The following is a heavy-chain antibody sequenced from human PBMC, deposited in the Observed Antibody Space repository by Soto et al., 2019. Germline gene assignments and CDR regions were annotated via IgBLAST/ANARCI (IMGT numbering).Heavy chain of an antibody. J-gene: IGHJ4*02. V-gene: IGHV2-5*02. CDR1: GFSLTTSGVG. CDR3: AHRVLRTVFGLVTTTAIYFDF. D-gene: IGHD3-3*01. Sequence: QITLNESGPTVVRPTETLTLTCRFSGFSLTTSGVGVGWIRQSPGKAPEWLALIYWDDDKRYSASLKSRLTITKDTSKTPVVLTVSDLDPTDTATYYCAHRVLRTVFGLVTTTAIYFDFWGQGTQVAVSS. CDR2: IYWDDDK.